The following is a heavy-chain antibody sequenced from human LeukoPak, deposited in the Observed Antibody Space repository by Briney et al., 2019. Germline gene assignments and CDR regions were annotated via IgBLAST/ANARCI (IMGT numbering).Heavy chain of an antibody. J-gene: IGHJ4*02. Sequence: PGGSLRLSCAASRFTFSNYSMNWVRQAPGKGLEWVSSISRGSGHIYYADSVKGRFTISRDNARNSLYLQMNSLRAEDTAVYYCARDGQYCSSTSCYPNDYWGQGTLVTVSS. CDR3: ARDGQYCSSTSCYPNDY. V-gene: IGHV3-21*01. CDR1: RFTFSNYS. D-gene: IGHD2-2*01. CDR2: ISRGSGHI.